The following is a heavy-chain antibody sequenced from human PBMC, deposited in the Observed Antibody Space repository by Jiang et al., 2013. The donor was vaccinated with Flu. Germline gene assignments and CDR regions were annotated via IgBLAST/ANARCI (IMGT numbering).Heavy chain of an antibody. J-gene: IGHJ4*02. D-gene: IGHD5-24*01. CDR1: SSSGVR. Sequence: SSSGVRVSWIRQAPGKALEWLARIEWDNSKFYNSSLRTRLTISKDTSKNQVTLTMTNMDPIDTATYYCARALGSGDGQYYFDDWGQGTRVTVSS. V-gene: IGHV2-70*04. CDR3: ARALGSGDGQYYFDD. CDR2: IEWDNSK.